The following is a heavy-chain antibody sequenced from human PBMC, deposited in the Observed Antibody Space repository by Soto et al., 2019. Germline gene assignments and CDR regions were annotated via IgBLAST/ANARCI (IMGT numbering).Heavy chain of an antibody. CDR1: GGSISSYY. CDR2: IYYSGST. V-gene: IGHV4-59*01. CDR3: ARYGPWSGHDY. Sequence: PSETLSLTCTVSGGSISSYYWSWIRQPPGKGLEWIGYIYYSGSTNYNPSLKSRVTIPVDTSKNQFSLKLSSVTAADTAVYYCARYGPWSGHDYWGQGTLVTVSS. D-gene: IGHD3-3*01. J-gene: IGHJ4*02.